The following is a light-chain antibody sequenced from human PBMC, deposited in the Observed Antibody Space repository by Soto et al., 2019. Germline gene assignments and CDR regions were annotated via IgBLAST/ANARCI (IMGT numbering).Light chain of an antibody. Sequence: EIVMTQSPATLSVSPGERATLACRARQSVSSNLAWYQQKPGQAPKLLIYGASTRATGIQARFSVSGSGTEFTLPISSLQSKDFADYICEQYNNWPITLGQGTRLEIK. CDR1: QSVSSN. CDR3: EQYNNWPIT. J-gene: IGKJ5*01. CDR2: GAS. V-gene: IGKV3-15*01.